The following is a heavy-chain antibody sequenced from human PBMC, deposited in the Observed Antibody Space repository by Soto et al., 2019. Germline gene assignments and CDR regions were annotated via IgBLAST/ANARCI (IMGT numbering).Heavy chain of an antibody. Sequence: QVPLVQSGAEVKKPGASVKVSCKASGYTFTSYGISWVRQAPGQGLEWMGWISAYNGNTNYAQKLQGRVTMTTDTSTSTAYMELRSLRSDDTAVYYCARRGDTYYYDSSAGAFDIWGQGTMVTVSS. CDR2: ISAYNGNT. CDR3: ARRGDTYYYDSSAGAFDI. D-gene: IGHD3-22*01. J-gene: IGHJ3*02. CDR1: GYTFTSYG. V-gene: IGHV1-18*01.